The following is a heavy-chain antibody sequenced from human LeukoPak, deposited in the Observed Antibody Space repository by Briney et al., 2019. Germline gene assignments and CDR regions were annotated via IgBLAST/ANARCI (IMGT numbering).Heavy chain of an antibody. V-gene: IGHV4-59*11. D-gene: IGHD7-27*01. Sequence: ASETLSLTCSVSGGSMRSHYWSWIRKSPGKGLELIGYIYYSGNTNYNPSLKSRVTISVDTSKNQFTLMLRSVTAADTAVYYCARENLGIRALDMWGQGTMVTVSS. CDR1: GGSMRSHY. J-gene: IGHJ3*02. CDR2: IYYSGNT. CDR3: ARENLGIRALDM.